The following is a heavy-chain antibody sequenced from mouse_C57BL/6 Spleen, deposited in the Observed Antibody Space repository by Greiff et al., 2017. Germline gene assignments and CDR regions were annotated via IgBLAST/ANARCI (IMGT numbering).Heavy chain of an antibody. D-gene: IGHD2-1*01. J-gene: IGHJ4*01. CDR3: ARNAYGNYADYYAMDY. CDR1: GFSLTSYA. Sequence: VKLVESGPGLVAPSQSLSITCTVSGFSLTSYAISWVRQPPGKGLEWLGVIWTGGGTNYNSALKSRLSISKDNSKSQVFLKMNSLQTDDTARYYCARNAYGNYADYYAMDYWGQGTSVTVSS. V-gene: IGHV2-9-1*01. CDR2: IWTGGGT.